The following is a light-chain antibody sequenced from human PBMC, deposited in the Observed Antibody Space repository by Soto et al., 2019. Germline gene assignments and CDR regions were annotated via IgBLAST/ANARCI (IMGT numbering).Light chain of an antibody. CDR1: SSNIGAGYD. J-gene: IGLJ1*01. V-gene: IGLV1-40*01. CDR3: QSYDSSLSGYV. CDR2: GNS. Sequence: QSVLTQPPSVSGAPGQRVTISCTGSSSNIGAGYDVHWYQQLPGTAPTVLIYGNSNRPSGVPDRFSGSKSGTSASLAITGLQAEDEADYYCQSYDSSLSGYVFGTGTKVTVL.